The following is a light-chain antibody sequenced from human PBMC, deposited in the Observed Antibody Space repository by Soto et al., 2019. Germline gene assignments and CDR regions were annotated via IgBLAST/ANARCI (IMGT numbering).Light chain of an antibody. Sequence: QSVLTQPASVSGSPGQSITISCTGTSSDVGAYNYVSWYQQHPGKAPKLMIYDVSNRPSGVSNRFSGSKSGNTASLTISGLQAEDEADYYCYSYTTSSTRVFGGGTKATVL. CDR3: YSYTTSSTRV. V-gene: IGLV2-14*01. CDR1: SSDVGAYNY. CDR2: DVS. J-gene: IGLJ2*01.